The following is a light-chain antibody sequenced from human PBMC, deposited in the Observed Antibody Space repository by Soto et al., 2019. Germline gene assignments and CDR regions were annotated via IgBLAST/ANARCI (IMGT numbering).Light chain of an antibody. Sequence: EVVMTQSPATLSVSPGERATLSCIATQGVSSYLAWYQQKPGQAPRLLIYGASTRATDIPARFSGSGSGTEFTLTISSLQSEDFALYYCQQYNNWPLTFGGGTKVDIK. J-gene: IGKJ4*01. CDR1: QGVSSY. CDR2: GAS. CDR3: QQYNNWPLT. V-gene: IGKV3-15*01.